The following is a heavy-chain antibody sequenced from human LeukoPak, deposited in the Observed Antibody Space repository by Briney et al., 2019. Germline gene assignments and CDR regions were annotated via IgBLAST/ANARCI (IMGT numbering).Heavy chain of an antibody. D-gene: IGHD4-17*01. CDR3: ARGVPGTVTTEY. Sequence: GGSLRLSCAASGFTFSSYSMDWVRQAPGKGLEWVSSISSSSSYIYYADSVKGRFTISRDNAKNSLYLQMNSLRAEDTAVYYCARGVPGTVTTEYWGQGTLVTVSS. CDR2: ISSSSSYI. CDR1: GFTFSSYS. J-gene: IGHJ4*02. V-gene: IGHV3-21*01.